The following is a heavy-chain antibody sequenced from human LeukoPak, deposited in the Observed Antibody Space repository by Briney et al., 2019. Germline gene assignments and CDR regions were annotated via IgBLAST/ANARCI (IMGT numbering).Heavy chain of an antibody. CDR3: ARGQADIVATMKY. Sequence: SETLSLTCTVSGGSISNYFWNWIRQPPGKGLEWIGFIHYGGSTNYNPSLKSRVAISVGTSNNQFSLKLSSVTAADAAVYFCARGQADIVATMKYWGQGTLVTVSS. CDR1: GGSISNYF. J-gene: IGHJ4*02. D-gene: IGHD5-12*01. CDR2: IHYGGST. V-gene: IGHV4-59*01.